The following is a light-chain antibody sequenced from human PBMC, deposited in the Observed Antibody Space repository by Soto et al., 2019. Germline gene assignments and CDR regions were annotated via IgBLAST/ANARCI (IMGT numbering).Light chain of an antibody. V-gene: IGLV1-40*01. CDR2: GNS. J-gene: IGLJ2*01. CDR3: QSYDSSLSAHVV. CDR1: SSNIVAGYD. Sequence: QSVLTQPPSVSGAPGQRVTISCTGSSSNIVAGYDVHWYQQLPGTAPKLLIYGNSNRPSGVPDRFSGSKSGTSASLAITGLQAEDEADYYCQSYDSSLSAHVVFGGGTKVTVL.